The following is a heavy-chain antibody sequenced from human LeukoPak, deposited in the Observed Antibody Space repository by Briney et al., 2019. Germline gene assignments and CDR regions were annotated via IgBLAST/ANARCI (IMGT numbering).Heavy chain of an antibody. CDR2: VIPILGIA. CDR1: GGTFSSYA. CDR3: ARVDTAMVIDY. D-gene: IGHD5-18*01. Sequence: SVKVSCKASGGTFSSYAISWVRQAPGQGLEWMGRVIPILGIANYAQKFQGRVTITADKSTSTAYMELSSLRSEDTAVYYCARVDTAMVIDYWGQGTLVTVSS. V-gene: IGHV1-69*04. J-gene: IGHJ4*02.